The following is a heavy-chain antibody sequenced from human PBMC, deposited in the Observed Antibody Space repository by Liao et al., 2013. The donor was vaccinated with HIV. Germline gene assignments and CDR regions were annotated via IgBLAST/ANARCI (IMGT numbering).Heavy chain of an antibody. D-gene: IGHD4-17*01. Sequence: QVQLQQWGAGLLKPSETLSLTCAVYGGSFSGYYWSWIRQPPGKGLEWIGEINHSGSTNYNPSLKSRVTISVDTSKNQFSLKLRSVTAADTAVYYCARGDPYGEPFDYWGQGTLVTVSS. CDR3: ARGDPYGEPFDY. V-gene: IGHV4-34*01. J-gene: IGHJ4*02. CDR2: INHSGST. CDR1: GGSFSGYY.